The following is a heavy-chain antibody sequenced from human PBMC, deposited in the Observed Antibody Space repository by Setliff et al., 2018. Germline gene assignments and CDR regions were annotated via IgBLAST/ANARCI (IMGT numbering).Heavy chain of an antibody. CDR3: ARQAVAGNDAFDI. CDR1: GYSFTSYW. J-gene: IGHJ3*02. D-gene: IGHD6-19*01. CDR2: IYPGDSDT. V-gene: IGHV5-51*01. Sequence: PGESLKISCKGSGYSFTSYWIGWVRQMPGKGLEWMGTIYPGDSDTRYSPSFQGQVTISADKSISTAYLQWSSLKASDTAMYYCARQAVAGNDAFDIWGQGTMVTVSS.